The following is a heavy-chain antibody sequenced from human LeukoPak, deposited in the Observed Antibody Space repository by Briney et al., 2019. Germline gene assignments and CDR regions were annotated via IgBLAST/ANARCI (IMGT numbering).Heavy chain of an antibody. Sequence: SQTLSLTCTVSGGSINSAGYYWSWIRQPAGKGLEWIVRIYPSGSTNYNPSLKSRVTISLDTSKNQFSLKLSSVTAADTAIYYCARDEPDSSSWYGDAFDIWGQGTMVTVSS. CDR2: IYPSGST. J-gene: IGHJ3*02. D-gene: IGHD6-13*01. V-gene: IGHV4-61*02. CDR1: GGSINSAGYY. CDR3: ARDEPDSSSWYGDAFDI.